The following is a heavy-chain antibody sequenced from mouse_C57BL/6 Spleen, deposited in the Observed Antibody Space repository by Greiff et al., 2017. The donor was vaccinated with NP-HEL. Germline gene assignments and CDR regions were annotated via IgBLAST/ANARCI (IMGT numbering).Heavy chain of an antibody. CDR3: AKNPPYGYDGGGNAMDY. CDR2: IWRGGST. CDR1: GFSLTSYG. D-gene: IGHD2-2*01. J-gene: IGHJ4*01. V-gene: IGHV2-5*01. Sequence: VQLQQSGPGLVQPSQSLSITCTVSGFSLTSYGVHWVRQSPGKGLEWLGVIWRGGSTDYNAAFMSRLSITKDNSKSQVFFKMNSLQADDTAIYYCAKNPPYGYDGGGNAMDYWGQGTSVTVSS.